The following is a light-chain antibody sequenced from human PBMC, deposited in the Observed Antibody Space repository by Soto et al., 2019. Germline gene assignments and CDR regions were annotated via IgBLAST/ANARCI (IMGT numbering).Light chain of an antibody. V-gene: IGLV2-14*01. J-gene: IGLJ2*01. Sequence: QSALTRPASVSGSPGQSMTISCTGTSSDVGGYNYVSWYQQHPGKAPKLMIYDVSNRPSEVSNRFSGSKSGNTASLTISGLQAEDEADYYCSSYTSSSTVVFGGGTKLTVL. CDR1: SSDVGGYNY. CDR2: DVS. CDR3: SSYTSSSTVV.